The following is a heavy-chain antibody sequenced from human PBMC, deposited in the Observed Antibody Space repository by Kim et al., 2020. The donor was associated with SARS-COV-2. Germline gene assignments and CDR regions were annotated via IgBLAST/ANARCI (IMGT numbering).Heavy chain of an antibody. Sequence: SETLSLTCTVSGGSISSSSYYWGWIRQPPGKGLEWIGSIYYSGSTYYNPSLKSRVTISVDTSKNQFSLKLSSVTAADTAVYYCARFRRRAPGDSSVDYWGQGTLVTVSS. CDR3: ARFRRRAPGDSSVDY. V-gene: IGHV4-39*01. D-gene: IGHD3-22*01. CDR2: IYYSGST. J-gene: IGHJ4*02. CDR1: GGSISSSSYY.